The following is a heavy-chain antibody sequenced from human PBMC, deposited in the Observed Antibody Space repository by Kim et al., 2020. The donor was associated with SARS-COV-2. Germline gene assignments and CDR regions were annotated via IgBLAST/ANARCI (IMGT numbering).Heavy chain of an antibody. CDR3: ARGGGYSYGAIDY. V-gene: IGHV4-34*01. CDR2: INHSGST. Sequence: SETLSLTCAVYGGSFSGYYWSWIRQPPGKGLEWIGEINHSGSTNYNPSLKSRVTISVDTSKNQFSLKLSSVTAADTAVYYGARGGGYSYGAIDYWGQETL. J-gene: IGHJ4*02. CDR1: GGSFSGYY. D-gene: IGHD5-18*01.